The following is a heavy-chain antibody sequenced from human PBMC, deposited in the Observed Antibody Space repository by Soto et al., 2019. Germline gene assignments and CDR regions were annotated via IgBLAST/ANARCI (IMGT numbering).Heavy chain of an antibody. CDR2: ISAYNGNT. Sequence: GASVKVSCKASGYTFTSYGISWVRQAPGQGLEWMGWISAYNGNTNYAQKLQGRVTMTTDTSTSTAYMELRSLRSDDTAVYYCARAIPRYQLPLGWFDPWGQGTLVTVSS. V-gene: IGHV1-18*01. CDR3: ARAIPRYQLPLGWFDP. D-gene: IGHD2-2*01. J-gene: IGHJ5*02. CDR1: GYTFTSYG.